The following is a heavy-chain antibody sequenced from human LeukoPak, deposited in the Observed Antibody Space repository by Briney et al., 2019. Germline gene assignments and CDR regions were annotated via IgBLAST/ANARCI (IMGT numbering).Heavy chain of an antibody. V-gene: IGHV3-30*03. Sequence: GGSLRLSCAASGFTFSSYGMHWVRQAPGKGLEWVAVISYDGSNKYYADSVKGRFTISRDNSKNTLYLQMNSLRAEDTAVYYCARPSEVRGALYGYFDYWGQGTLVTVSS. CDR3: ARPSEVRGALYGYFDY. CDR2: ISYDGSNK. J-gene: IGHJ4*02. CDR1: GFTFSSYG. D-gene: IGHD3-10*01.